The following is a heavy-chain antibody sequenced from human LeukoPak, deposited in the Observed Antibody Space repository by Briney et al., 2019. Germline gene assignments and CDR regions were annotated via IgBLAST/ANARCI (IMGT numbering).Heavy chain of an antibody. CDR2: ISSSSSTI. Sequence: QPGGSLRLSCAASGFTFSSYAMSWVRQAPGKGLEWVSYISSSSSTIYYADSVKGRFTISRDNAKNSLYLQMNSLRAEDTAVYYCARDSPADYGDSDAFDIWGQGTMVTVSS. CDR3: ARDSPADYGDSDAFDI. D-gene: IGHD4-17*01. J-gene: IGHJ3*02. CDR1: GFTFSSYA. V-gene: IGHV3-48*01.